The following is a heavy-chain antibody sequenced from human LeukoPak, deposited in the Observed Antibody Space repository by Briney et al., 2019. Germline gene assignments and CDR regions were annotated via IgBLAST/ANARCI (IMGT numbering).Heavy chain of an antibody. CDR1: GYTSTGNY. CDR2: INPKNGDT. J-gene: IGHJ4*02. CDR3: ARDPPAYPCTSTRCYPEVDY. Sequence: GASVKVSCKASGYTSTGNYIHWVRQAPGQGLEWMGWINPKNGDTNSAQTFQGRVTLTRDTSISTAYMELSSLKSDDTAVYYCARDPPAYPCTSTRCYPEVDYWGQGTLVTVSS. D-gene: IGHD2-2*01. V-gene: IGHV1-2*02.